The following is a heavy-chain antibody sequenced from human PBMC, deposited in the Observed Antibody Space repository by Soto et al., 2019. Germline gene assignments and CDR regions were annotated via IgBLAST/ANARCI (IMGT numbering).Heavy chain of an antibody. D-gene: IGHD3-16*01. Sequence: GGSLRLSCAASGFTFTNYAMTWVRQAPGKGPEWVSAISGTGAHTYYADSVRGRFTISRDNSKNTLDLQLNSLRAEDTAVYYCANNYAENADFFAYWGRGTLVTVAS. V-gene: IGHV3-23*01. CDR3: ANNYAENADFFAY. CDR2: ISGTGAHT. CDR1: GFTFTNYA. J-gene: IGHJ4*02.